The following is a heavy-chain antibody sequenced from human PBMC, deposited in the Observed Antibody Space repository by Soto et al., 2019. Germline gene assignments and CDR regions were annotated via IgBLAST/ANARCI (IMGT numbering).Heavy chain of an antibody. J-gene: IGHJ4*02. CDR3: ARALPPTTHPTLGY. V-gene: IGHV1-46*01. D-gene: IGHD4-17*01. Sequence: QVQLVQSGAEVKKPGASVKVSCKASGYTFTSYYMHWVRQAPGQGLEWMGIINPSGGSTSYAQKFQGRGAMTRDTYTSTVDLGLSSLRSEDTAVYYCARALPPTTHPTLGYWGQETLVTVSS. CDR2: INPSGGST. CDR1: GYTFTSYY.